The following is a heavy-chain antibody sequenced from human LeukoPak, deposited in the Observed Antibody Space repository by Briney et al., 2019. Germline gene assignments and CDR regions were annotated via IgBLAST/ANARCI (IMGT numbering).Heavy chain of an antibody. Sequence: SVKVSCKASGGTFSSYAISWVRQAPGQGLEWMGGIIPIFGTANYAQKFQGRVMITTDESTSTAYMELSSLRSEDTAVYYCARGSSTSCYPHCYYYYYMDVWGKGTTVTVSS. V-gene: IGHV1-69*05. J-gene: IGHJ6*03. CDR3: ARGSSTSCYPHCYYYYYMDV. D-gene: IGHD2-2*01. CDR2: IIPIFGTA. CDR1: GGTFSSYA.